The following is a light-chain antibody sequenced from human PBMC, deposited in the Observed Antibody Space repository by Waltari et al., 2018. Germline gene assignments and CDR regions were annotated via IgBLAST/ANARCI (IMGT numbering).Light chain of an antibody. Sequence: QSALTQPASVSGSPGQSITISSTGTSSDVGGYTSVSWYQQHPGRAPKLMISDVNSRPSGVSNRFSGSKSGNTASLTISGLQTEDEADYSCSSYTTSSTLVFGGGTQLTVL. V-gene: IGLV2-14*03. CDR2: DVN. CDR3: SSYTTSSTLV. CDR1: SSDVGGYTS. J-gene: IGLJ2*01.